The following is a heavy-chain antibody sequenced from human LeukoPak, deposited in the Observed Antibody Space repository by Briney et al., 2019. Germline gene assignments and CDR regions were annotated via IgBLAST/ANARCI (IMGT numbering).Heavy chain of an antibody. D-gene: IGHD3-10*01. CDR3: ARSRGLLYYFDY. V-gene: IGHV4-59*08. CDR1: GGSISNYY. Sequence: PSETVSLTCAVSGGSISNYYWSWIRQPPGKGLEWIGYIYYSGSTNYNPSLKSRVTISVDTSKNQFSLKLSSVAAADTAVYYCARSRGLLYYFDYWGQGTLVTVSS. J-gene: IGHJ4*02. CDR2: IYYSGST.